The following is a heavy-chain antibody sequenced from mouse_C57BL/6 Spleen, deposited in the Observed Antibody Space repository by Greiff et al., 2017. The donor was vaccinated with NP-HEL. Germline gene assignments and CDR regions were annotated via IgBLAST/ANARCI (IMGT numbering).Heavy chain of an antibody. CDR2: FYPGSGSI. Sequence: QVQLQQSGAELVKPGASVKLSCKASGYTFTEYTIHWVKPRSGQGLEWIGWFYPGSGSITYNEQFTDKATLTADKSSSTVYMELRRLTSEDSAVDFCARHEERGTWFAYWGQGTLVTVSA. CDR1: GYTFTEYT. V-gene: IGHV1-62-2*01. CDR3: ARHEERGTWFAY. J-gene: IGHJ3*01.